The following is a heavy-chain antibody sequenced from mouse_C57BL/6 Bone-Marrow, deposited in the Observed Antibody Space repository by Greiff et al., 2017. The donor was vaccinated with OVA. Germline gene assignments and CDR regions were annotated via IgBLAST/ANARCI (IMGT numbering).Heavy chain of an antibody. D-gene: IGHD1-1*01. CDR3: ARSTGGFDY. J-gene: IGHJ2*01. V-gene: IGHV5-12*01. CDR2: ISNGGGST. CDR1: GFTFSDYY. Sequence: EVHLVESGGGLVQPGGSLKLSCAASGFTFSDYYMYWVRQTPEKRLEWVAYISNGGGSTYYPDTVKGRFTISRDNAKNTLYLQMSRLKSEDTAMYYCARSTGGFDYWGQGTTLTVSS.